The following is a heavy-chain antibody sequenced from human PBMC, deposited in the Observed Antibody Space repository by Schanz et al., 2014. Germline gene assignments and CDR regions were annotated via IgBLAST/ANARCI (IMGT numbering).Heavy chain of an antibody. CDR2: IASGGSHT. Sequence: EVPLVESGGGLVQPGGSLRLSCAASGITFSDYAMSWVRQAPGKGLEWVSTIASGGSHTFYADSVKGRFTTSRDNSKNTMYLQMNSLRAEDTAVYYCVKDLQRELLRDDHYYGMDVWGQGTTVTVSS. CDR3: VKDLQRELLRDDHYYGMDV. V-gene: IGHV3-23*04. CDR1: GITFSDYA. J-gene: IGHJ6*02. D-gene: IGHD1-26*01.